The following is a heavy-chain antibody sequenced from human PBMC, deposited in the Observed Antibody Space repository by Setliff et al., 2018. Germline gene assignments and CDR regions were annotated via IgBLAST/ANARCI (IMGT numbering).Heavy chain of an antibody. Sequence: ASVKVSCKAFGYTFTDYYIHWVRQAPGQGLEWMGRVNPASGGTNYAQRFQGRVSMTRDTSITTAYMELTKLTSDDTAVYYCARSSSWSSSSFHIWGQGTMVTVSS. CDR2: VNPASGGT. CDR1: GYTFTDYY. D-gene: IGHD1-26*01. CDR3: ARSSSWSSSSFHI. J-gene: IGHJ3*02. V-gene: IGHV1-2*06.